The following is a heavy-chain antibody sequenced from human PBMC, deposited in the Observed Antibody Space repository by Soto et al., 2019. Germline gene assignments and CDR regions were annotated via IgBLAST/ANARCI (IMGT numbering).Heavy chain of an antibody. D-gene: IGHD3-22*01. CDR2: IIPIFGTA. CDR3: ARGLSSGLMGVAFDI. Sequence: ASVKVSCKDAGGTFSSYAISWVRQAPGQGLDWMGGIIPIFGTANYAQKFQGRVTITADESTSTAYMELSSLRSEDTAVYYCARGLSSGLMGVAFDIWGEGTMVTDSS. V-gene: IGHV1-69*13. J-gene: IGHJ3*02. CDR1: GGTFSSYA.